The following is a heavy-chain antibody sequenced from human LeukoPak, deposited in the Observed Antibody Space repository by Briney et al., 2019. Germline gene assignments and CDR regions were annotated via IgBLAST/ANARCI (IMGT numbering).Heavy chain of an antibody. D-gene: IGHD4-23*01. V-gene: IGHV4-30-2*01. CDR2: IYHSGST. J-gene: IGHJ4*02. CDR3: ARDHGAYGGHLDY. Sequence: SQTLSLTCTVSGGSISSGGYYWSWIRQPPGKGLEWIGYIYHSGSTYYNPSLKSRVTISVDTSKNQFSLKLSSVTTADTAVYYCARDHGAYGGHLDYWGQGTLVTVSS. CDR1: GGSISSGGYY.